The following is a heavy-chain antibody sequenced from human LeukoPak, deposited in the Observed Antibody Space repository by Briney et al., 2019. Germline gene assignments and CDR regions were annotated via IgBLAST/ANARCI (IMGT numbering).Heavy chain of an antibody. V-gene: IGHV3-21*01. D-gene: IGHD3-22*01. Sequence: GGSLRLSCAASAFTFSSYTMNWVRQAPGRGLEWVSSITSSSSYIDYADSLKGRFTVSRDNAKNSLYLQMNSLRDEDTAVYYCARDHGWEIVDGFFDSWGQGTLVTVSS. CDR2: ITSSSSYI. CDR1: AFTFSSYT. J-gene: IGHJ4*02. CDR3: ARDHGWEIVDGFFDS.